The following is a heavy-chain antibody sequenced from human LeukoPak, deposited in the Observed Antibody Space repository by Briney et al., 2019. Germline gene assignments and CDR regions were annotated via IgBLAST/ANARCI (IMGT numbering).Heavy chain of an antibody. D-gene: IGHD1-1*01. V-gene: IGHV4-59*08. CDR2: IYYSGST. CDR1: GGSISSHY. CDR3: ARQGLQLYWFDP. J-gene: IGHJ5*02. Sequence: PSETLSLTCTVSGGSISSHYWSWIRQPPGKGLEWIGYIYYSGSTNYNPSLKSRVTISVDTSKNQFSLRLSSVTAADTAVYYCARQGLQLYWFDPWGQGTLVTVSS.